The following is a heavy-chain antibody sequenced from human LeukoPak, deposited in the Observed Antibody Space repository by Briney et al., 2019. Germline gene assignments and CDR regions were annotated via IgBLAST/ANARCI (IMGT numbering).Heavy chain of an antibody. CDR1: GYTFTGYF. CDR3: ARVWGVRGDY. Sequence: ASVKVSCKASGYTFTGYFMHWVRQAPGQGLEWMGWINPNSGGTNYARKLQGRVTMTTDTSTSTAYMELRSLRSDDTAVYYCARVWGVRGDYWGQGTLVTVSS. V-gene: IGHV1-2*02. J-gene: IGHJ4*02. CDR2: INPNSGGT. D-gene: IGHD3-10*01.